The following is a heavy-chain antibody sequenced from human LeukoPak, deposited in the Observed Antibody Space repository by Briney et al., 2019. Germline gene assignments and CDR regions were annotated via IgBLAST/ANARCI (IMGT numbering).Heavy chain of an antibody. CDR3: ARRPNGGGSGSYPVLAGMDV. J-gene: IGHJ6*04. Sequence: SETPSLTCAVSGGSFSGYYWTWIRQPPGKGLEWIGEINHSGSTNYSPSLKSRVTISVDTSKNQFSLKLSSVTAADTAVYYCARRPNGGGSGSYPVLAGMDVWGKGTTVTISS. D-gene: IGHD3-10*01. CDR1: GGSFSGYY. V-gene: IGHV4-34*01. CDR2: INHSGST.